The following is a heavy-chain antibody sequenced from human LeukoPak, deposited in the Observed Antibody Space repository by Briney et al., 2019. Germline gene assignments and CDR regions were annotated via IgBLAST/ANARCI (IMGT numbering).Heavy chain of an antibody. J-gene: IGHJ4*02. Sequence: GESLKISCKGSGYXFTTYWISWVRQMPGKGLEWMGRIYPSDSYTKYSPSFQGHVTISGDKSISTAYLQWSSLKASDSAIYYCARSGIVGDANSGQIDYWGQGTLVTVSS. V-gene: IGHV5-10-1*01. D-gene: IGHD1-26*01. CDR1: GYXFTTYW. CDR3: ARSGIVGDANSGQIDY. CDR2: IYPSDSYT.